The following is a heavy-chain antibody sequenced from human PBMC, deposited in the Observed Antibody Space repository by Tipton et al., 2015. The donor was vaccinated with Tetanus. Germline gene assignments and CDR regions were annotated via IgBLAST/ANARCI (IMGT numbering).Heavy chain of an antibody. J-gene: IGHJ3*01. D-gene: IGHD3-22*01. CDR2: IYISGST. CDR1: GGSISSYY. V-gene: IGHV4-4*07. CDR3: ARDLSGFLFDAFDL. Sequence: TLSLTCTVSGGSISSYYWSWIRQPAGKRLEWIGRIYISGSTDYNPSLKTRVSMSVGTSKNQFSLKLSSVAASDTAVYYCARDLSGFLFDAFDLWGQGIMVTVSS.